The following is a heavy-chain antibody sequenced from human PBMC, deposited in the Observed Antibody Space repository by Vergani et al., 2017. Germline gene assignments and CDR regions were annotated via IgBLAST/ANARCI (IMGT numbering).Heavy chain of an antibody. D-gene: IGHD6-6*01. CDR1: GGTFSSYA. CDR3: AREARSKQRVPHWFDP. V-gene: IGHV1-69*04. CDR2: IIPILGIA. Sequence: QVQLVQSGAEVKKPGSSVKVSCKASGGTFSSYAISWVRQAPGQGLEWMGRIIPILGIANYAQQFPGRVPITADKSTSTAYMELSSLRSEDTAVYYCAREARSKQRVPHWFDPWGQGTLVTVSS. J-gene: IGHJ5*02.